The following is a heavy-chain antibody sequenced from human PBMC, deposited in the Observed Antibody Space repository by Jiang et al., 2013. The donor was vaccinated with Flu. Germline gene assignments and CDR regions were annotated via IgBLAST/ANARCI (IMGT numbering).Heavy chain of an antibody. V-gene: IGHV6-1*01. CDR2: TYYRSKWYN. CDR3: ARSTRPSGTSCYTAECYSSGWSPQTGSNWFDP. D-gene: IGHD2-2*02. Sequence: TSQTLSLTCAISGDSVSNNTAAWVWIRQSPSRGLEWLGRTYYRSKWYNDYAVSVKSRITINPDTSKNQFSLQLNSVTPEDTAVYYCARSTRPSGTSCYTAECYSSGWSPQTGSNWFDPWGQGTLVTVSS. CDR1: GDSVSNNTAA. J-gene: IGHJ5*02.